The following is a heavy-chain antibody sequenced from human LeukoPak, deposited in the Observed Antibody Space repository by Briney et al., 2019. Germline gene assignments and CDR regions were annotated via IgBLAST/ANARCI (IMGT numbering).Heavy chain of an antibody. CDR2: IIPIFGTA. J-gene: IGHJ6*03. D-gene: IGHD3-10*01. V-gene: IGHV1-69*13. CDR1: GGTFSSYA. Sequence: SVKVSCKASGGTFSSYAISWVRQAPGQGLEWMGGIIPIFGTANYAQKFQGRVTITADESTSTAYMELSSLRSEDTAVYYCAAYYYGSGSYGWGYYYYMDVWGKGTTVTISS. CDR3: AAYYYGSGSYGWGYYYYMDV.